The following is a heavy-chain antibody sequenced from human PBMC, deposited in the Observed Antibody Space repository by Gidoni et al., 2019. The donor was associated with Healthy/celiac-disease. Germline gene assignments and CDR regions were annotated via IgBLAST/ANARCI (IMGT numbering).Heavy chain of an antibody. V-gene: IGHV3-21*01. CDR1: GFPFSSSS. J-gene: IGHJ4*02. CDR3: ARNEYYDFWSGYPHRFDY. D-gene: IGHD3-3*01. Sequence: EVQLVESGGGLVKPGGSLRLSCAASGFPFSSSSLNWVRQAPGKGLEWVSSISSSSSYIYYADSVKGRFTISRDNAKNSLYLQMNSLRAEDTAVYYCARNEYYDFWSGYPHRFDYWGQGTLVTVSS. CDR2: ISSSSSYI.